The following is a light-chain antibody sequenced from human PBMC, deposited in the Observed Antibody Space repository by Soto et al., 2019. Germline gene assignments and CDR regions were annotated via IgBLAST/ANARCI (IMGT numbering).Light chain of an antibody. CDR1: QSISSY. Sequence: DIQMTQSPSTLSASVGDRVTITCRASQSISSYLAWYQQRPGKAPKLLIYKASSLDSGVPSRFSGSGSGTEFTLTINSLQPDDFAKYYCQQYNTYSTFGQGTKVEIK. J-gene: IGKJ1*01. V-gene: IGKV1-5*03. CDR3: QQYNTYST. CDR2: KAS.